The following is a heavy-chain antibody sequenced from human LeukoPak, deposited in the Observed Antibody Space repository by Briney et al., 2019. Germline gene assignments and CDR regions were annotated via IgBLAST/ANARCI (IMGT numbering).Heavy chain of an antibody. CDR2: ISGSGGST. CDR3: AKDKSYYGSGTLLDY. Sequence: GGSLRLSCAASGFTFSSYAMSWVRQAPGKGLEWVSAISGSGGSTYYADSVKGRFTISRDNSKNTLYLQMHSLRDEDEAVYYCAKDKSYYGSGTLLDYWGREPWSPSPQ. D-gene: IGHD3-10*01. CDR1: GFTFSSYA. J-gene: IGHJ4*02. V-gene: IGHV3-23*01.